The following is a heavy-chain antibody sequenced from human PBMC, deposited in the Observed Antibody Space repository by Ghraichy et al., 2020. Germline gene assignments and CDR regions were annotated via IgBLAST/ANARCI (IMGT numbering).Heavy chain of an antibody. V-gene: IGHV3-23*01. CDR3: AREVPHYAFDY. D-gene: IGHD4-17*01. Sequence: GGSLRLSCAASGFTFRSYAMSWVRQAPGKGLEWVSAITGSGGSTYYADSVKGRFTISRDNSKNTLYLQISSLRVEDTAVYYCAREVPHYAFDYWGQGTLVTVSS. CDR2: ITGSGGST. CDR1: GFTFRSYA. J-gene: IGHJ4*02.